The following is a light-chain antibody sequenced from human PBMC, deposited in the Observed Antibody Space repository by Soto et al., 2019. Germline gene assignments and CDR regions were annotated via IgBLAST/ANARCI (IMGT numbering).Light chain of an antibody. CDR1: QSVSTY. CDR2: DAS. CDR3: QQRSKCRT. V-gene: IGKV3-11*01. J-gene: IGKJ1*01. Sequence: EIVLTRLSPILFCTPGERAALSCRASQSVSTYLAWYQQKPGQAPRLLIYDASTRATGIPARFSGSGFGTDSTLTISSLEPEDFAVYYCQQRSKCRTFGQGTKVDIK.